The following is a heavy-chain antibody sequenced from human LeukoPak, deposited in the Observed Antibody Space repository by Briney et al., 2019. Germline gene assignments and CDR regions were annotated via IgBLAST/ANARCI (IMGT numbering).Heavy chain of an antibody. Sequence: ASVTVSCMASGYTFTSYYMHWVRQAPAQGLEWMGIINPSGGSTSYAQKFQGRVTMTRDMSTSTVYMELSSLRSEDTAVYYCARDRGYSDGAVAFDYWGQGTLVTVSS. CDR3: ARDRGYSDGAVAFDY. J-gene: IGHJ4*02. D-gene: IGHD5-18*01. CDR2: INPSGGST. V-gene: IGHV1-46*01. CDR1: GYTFTSYY.